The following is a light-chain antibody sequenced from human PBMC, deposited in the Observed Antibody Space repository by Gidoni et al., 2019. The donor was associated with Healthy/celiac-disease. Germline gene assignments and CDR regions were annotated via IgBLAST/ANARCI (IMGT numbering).Light chain of an antibody. J-gene: IGKJ1*01. V-gene: IGKV2-28*01. CDR2: LGS. CDR3: MQALQTPWT. Sequence: DLVMMQSALCLPVTPGEPASISCRSSQSLLHSNGYIYLDWYLQKPGQSPQLLIYLGSNRASGVPDRFSGSGSGTDFTLKISRVEAEDVGVYYCMQALQTPWTFGQGTKVEIK. CDR1: QSLLHSNGYIY.